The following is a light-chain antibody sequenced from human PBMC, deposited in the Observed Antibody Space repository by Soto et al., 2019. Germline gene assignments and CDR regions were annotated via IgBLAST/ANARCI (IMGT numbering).Light chain of an antibody. Sequence: EVVLTQSPATLSLSPGESATLSCRASPSIRSYLAWYQQKPGQAPRLLISDASNRATGIPARFSGSGSGTDFTLTISSLEPEDFAVYYCQQRTNWPPRYTFGQGTKLEIK. CDR1: PSIRSY. J-gene: IGKJ2*01. V-gene: IGKV3-11*01. CDR2: DAS. CDR3: QQRTNWPPRYT.